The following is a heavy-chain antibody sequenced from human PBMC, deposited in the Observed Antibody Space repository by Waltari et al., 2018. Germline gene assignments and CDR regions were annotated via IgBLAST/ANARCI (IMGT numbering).Heavy chain of an antibody. D-gene: IGHD6-6*01. CDR1: GGSFSGYY. CDR3: AILGYIAARHWFDP. V-gene: IGHV4-34*01. CDR2: INLSGST. Sequence: QVQLQQWGAGLLKPSETLSLTCAVYGGSFSGYYWSWIRQPPGKGLEWIGEINLSGSTHSHPSLKSRVPISVDPSKNQFSLKLSSVTAADTAVYYCAILGYIAARHWFDPWGQGTLVTVSS. J-gene: IGHJ5*02.